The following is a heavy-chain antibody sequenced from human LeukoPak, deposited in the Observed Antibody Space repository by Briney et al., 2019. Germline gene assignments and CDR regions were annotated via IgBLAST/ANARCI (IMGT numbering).Heavy chain of an antibody. CDR1: GFIFRTYN. D-gene: IGHD6-19*01. J-gene: IGHJ4*02. CDR2: ISDSNSTV. V-gene: IGHV3-48*01. Sequence: GGSLRLSCAASGFIFRTYNMNWVRQAPGQGLEWVSYISDSNSTVYYADSVKGRFTISRDNAKNSLYLHMNSLRAEDTAVYYCARETILAVAGDFWGQGTLVTVSS. CDR3: ARETILAVAGDF.